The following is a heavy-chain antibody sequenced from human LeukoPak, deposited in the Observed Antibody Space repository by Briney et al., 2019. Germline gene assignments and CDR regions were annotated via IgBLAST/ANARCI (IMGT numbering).Heavy chain of an antibody. V-gene: IGHV4-31*03. D-gene: IGHD3-10*01. CDR2: IYYSGST. J-gene: IGHJ4*02. CDR1: GGSISSGGYY. Sequence: SQTLSLTCTVSGGSISSGGYYWSWIRQHPGKGLEWTGYIYYSGSTYYNPSLKRRVTISVDTSKNQFSLKLSSVTAADTAVYYCARDWGGGGSFDYWGQGTLVTVSS. CDR3: ARDWGGGGSFDY.